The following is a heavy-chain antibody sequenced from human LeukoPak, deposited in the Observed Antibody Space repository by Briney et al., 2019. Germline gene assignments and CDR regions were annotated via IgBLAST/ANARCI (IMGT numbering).Heavy chain of an antibody. V-gene: IGHV4-4*09. Sequence: SETLSLTCTVSGVSISGYARSWIRQPPGKGLEWVWYIYTSGTATYNPSLMSRVTMSVDTSKNQFSLKLNSETAADTAVYFCARSIPASKQFDYWGKGTLVTVSS. CDR1: GVSISGYA. CDR3: ARSIPASKQFDY. D-gene: IGHD2-2*01. CDR2: IYTSGTA. J-gene: IGHJ4*02.